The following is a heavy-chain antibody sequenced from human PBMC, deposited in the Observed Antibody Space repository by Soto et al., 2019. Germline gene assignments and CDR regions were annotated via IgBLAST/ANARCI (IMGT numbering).Heavy chain of an antibody. J-gene: IGHJ4*02. Sequence: SVKVSCKASGGTFSSYTISWVRQAPGQGLEWMGRIIPILGIANYAQKFQGRVTITADKSTSTAYMELSSLRSEDTAVYYCATGANSVYFDYWGQGTLVTVSS. D-gene: IGHD7-27*01. CDR1: GGTFSSYT. V-gene: IGHV1-69*02. CDR3: ATGANSVYFDY. CDR2: IIPILGIA.